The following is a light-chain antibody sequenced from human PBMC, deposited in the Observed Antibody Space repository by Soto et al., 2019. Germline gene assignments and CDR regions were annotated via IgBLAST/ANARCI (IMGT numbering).Light chain of an antibody. CDR3: AAWDDSLSVVV. CDR2: TSN. Sequence: QSVLTQAPSASGTPGKKVIISGSGSRSNIGSNTLNWYQQFPGTAPQLLISTSNHRPSGVRDRFSASKSGTSASLAISGLRSDDEADYYCAAWDDSLSVVVFGGGTKLTVL. V-gene: IGLV1-44*01. CDR1: RSNIGSNT. J-gene: IGLJ2*01.